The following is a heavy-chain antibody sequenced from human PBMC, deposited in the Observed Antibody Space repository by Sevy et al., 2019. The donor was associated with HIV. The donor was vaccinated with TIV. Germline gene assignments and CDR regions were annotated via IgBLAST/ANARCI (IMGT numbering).Heavy chain of an antibody. V-gene: IGHV3-21*01. J-gene: IGHJ4*02. CDR1: GFTFSSYS. CDR2: ISSSSSYI. D-gene: IGHD3-3*01. Sequence: GESLKISCAASGFTFSSYSMNWVRQAPGKGLEWVSSISSSSSYIYYADSVKGRFTISRDNAKNSLYLQMNSLRAEDTAVYYCASSYDSGSYYFDYWGQGTLVTVSS. CDR3: ASSYDSGSYYFDY.